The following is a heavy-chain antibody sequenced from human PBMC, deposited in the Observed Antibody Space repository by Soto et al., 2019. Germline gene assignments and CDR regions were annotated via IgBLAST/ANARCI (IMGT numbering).Heavy chain of an antibody. CDR2: MNPNSGNT. CDR3: ARVRRYYDSSGYYLGYYYYYGMDV. CDR1: GYTFTSYD. D-gene: IGHD3-22*01. J-gene: IGHJ6*02. Sequence: QVQLVQSGAEVKKPGASVKVSCKASGYTFTSYDINWVRQATGQGLEWMGWMNPNSGNTGYAQKFQGRVTMTRITSISTAYMELSSLRSEDTAVYYCARVRRYYDSSGYYLGYYYYYGMDVWGQGTTVTVSS. V-gene: IGHV1-8*01.